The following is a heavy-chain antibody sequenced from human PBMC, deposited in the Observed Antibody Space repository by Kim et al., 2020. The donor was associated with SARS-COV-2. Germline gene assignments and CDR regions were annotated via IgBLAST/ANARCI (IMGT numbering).Heavy chain of an antibody. CDR2: IYYSGST. Sequence: SETLSLTCTVSGGSISSGGYYWSWIRQHPGKGLEWIGYIYYSGSTYYNPSLKSRVTISVDTSKNQFSLKLSSVTAADTAVYYCARDPAYYYGSGSVWGQGTLVTVSS. V-gene: IGHV4-31*03. D-gene: IGHD3-10*01. CDR1: GGSISSGGYY. CDR3: ARDPAYYYGSGSV. J-gene: IGHJ4*02.